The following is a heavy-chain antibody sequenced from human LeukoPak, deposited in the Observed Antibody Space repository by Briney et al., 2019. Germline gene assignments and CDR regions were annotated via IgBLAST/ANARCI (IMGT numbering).Heavy chain of an antibody. CDR1: GGSISSSSYY. Sequence: PSETLSLTCTVSGGSISSSSYYWGWIRRPPGKGLEWIGSIYYSGSTYYNPSLKSRVTISVDTSKNQFSLKLSSVTAADTAVYYCARAGYFDWLYHTPFDYWGQGTLVTVSS. V-gene: IGHV4-39*01. J-gene: IGHJ4*02. CDR2: IYYSGST. CDR3: ARAGYFDWLYHTPFDY. D-gene: IGHD3-9*01.